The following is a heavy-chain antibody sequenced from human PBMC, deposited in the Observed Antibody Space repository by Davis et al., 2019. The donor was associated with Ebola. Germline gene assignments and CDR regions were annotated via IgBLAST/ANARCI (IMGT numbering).Heavy chain of an antibody. V-gene: IGHV3-9*01. D-gene: IGHD3-3*01. J-gene: IGHJ4*02. CDR2: ISWNSGSI. CDR3: AATIFGVVMV. Sequence: GGSLRLSCAASGFTFDDYAMHWVRQAPGKGLEWVSGISWNSGSIGYADSVKGRFTISRDNAKNSLYLQMNSLRAEDTAVYYCAATIFGVVMVWGQGTLVTVSS. CDR1: GFTFDDYA.